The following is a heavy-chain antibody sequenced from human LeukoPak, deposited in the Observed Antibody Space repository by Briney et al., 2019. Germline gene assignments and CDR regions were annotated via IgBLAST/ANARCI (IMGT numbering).Heavy chain of an antibody. CDR1: GGSISSGGYS. V-gene: IGHV4-30-2*01. J-gene: IGHJ4*02. Sequence: SETLSLTCAVSGGSISSGGYSWSWIRQPPGKGLEWIANIHHSGSTFYNPSLKSRVTVSVDRSKNQFSLNLSSMTAADTAVYYCARVVVTYAAFYFDYWGQGTLVTVSS. D-gene: IGHD2-21*02. CDR2: IHHSGST. CDR3: ARVVVTYAAFYFDY.